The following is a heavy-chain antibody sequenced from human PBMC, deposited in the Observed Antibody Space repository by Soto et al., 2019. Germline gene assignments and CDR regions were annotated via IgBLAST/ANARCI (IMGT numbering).Heavy chain of an antibody. D-gene: IGHD6-13*01. J-gene: IGHJ6*02. CDR3: ARDPPPYSSSWTAVGMDV. CDR2: ISAYNGNT. V-gene: IGHV1-18*01. Sequence: AASVKVSCKASGYTFTSYGISWVRQAPGQGLEWMGWISAYNGNTNYAQKLQGRVTMTTDTSTSTAYMELRSLRSDDTAVYYCARDPPPYSSSWTAVGMDVWGQGTTVTVSS. CDR1: GYTFTSYG.